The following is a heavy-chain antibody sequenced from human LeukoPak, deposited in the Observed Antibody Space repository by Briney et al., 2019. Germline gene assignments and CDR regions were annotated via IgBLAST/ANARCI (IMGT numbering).Heavy chain of an antibody. Sequence: GRSLRLSCAASGFTFSSYGMHWVRQAPGKGLEWVALIWYDGSNKYYADSVKGRFTISRDNSKNTVYLQMNSLRAEDTAVYYCASRRGGIVGDYWGQGALVTVSS. CDR2: IWYDGSNK. CDR1: GFTFSSYG. J-gene: IGHJ4*02. CDR3: ASRRGGIVGDY. D-gene: IGHD2-15*01. V-gene: IGHV3-33*01.